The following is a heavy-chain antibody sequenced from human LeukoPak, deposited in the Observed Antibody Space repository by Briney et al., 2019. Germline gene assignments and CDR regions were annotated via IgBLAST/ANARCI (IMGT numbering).Heavy chain of an antibody. CDR1: GFTFSNYW. Sequence: GGSLRLSCAASGFTFSNYWMNWVRQAPGKGLEWVANIKTDGSETYYVDSVKGRFTISRDNAKNSGYLQMNSLRAEDTAIYYCARTGKFDSWGQGTLVTVSA. CDR2: IKTDGSET. CDR3: ARTGKFDS. J-gene: IGHJ5*01. V-gene: IGHV3-7*05.